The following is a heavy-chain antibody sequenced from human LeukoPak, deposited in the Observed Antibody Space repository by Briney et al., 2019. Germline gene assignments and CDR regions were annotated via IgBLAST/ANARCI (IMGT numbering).Heavy chain of an antibody. J-gene: IGHJ4*02. CDR1: GGTFSSYA. D-gene: IGHD6-6*01. CDR3: AIRLRRIAAPFDY. CDR2: IIPIFGTA. Sequence: SVTVSCKASGGTFSSYAISWVRQAPGQGLEWMGGIIPIFGTANYAQKFQGRVTITADKSTSTAYMELSSLRSEDTAVYYCAIRLRRIAAPFDYWGQGTLVTVSS. V-gene: IGHV1-69*06.